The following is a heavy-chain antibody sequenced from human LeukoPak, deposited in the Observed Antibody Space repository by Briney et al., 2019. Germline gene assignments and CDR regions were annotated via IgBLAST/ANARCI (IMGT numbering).Heavy chain of an antibody. CDR1: GFSFSTYS. J-gene: IGHJ4*02. D-gene: IGHD1-1*01. V-gene: IGHV3-48*04. Sequence: GGSLRLSCAVSGFSFSTYSMNWVRQAPGKGLEWVSYIVDSSSTIYYADSVKGRFTITRDNAKNSLYLQMDSLRAEDTAVYYCATDSPETAAFDYWGQGTLVTVSS. CDR3: ATDSPETAAFDY. CDR2: IVDSSSTI.